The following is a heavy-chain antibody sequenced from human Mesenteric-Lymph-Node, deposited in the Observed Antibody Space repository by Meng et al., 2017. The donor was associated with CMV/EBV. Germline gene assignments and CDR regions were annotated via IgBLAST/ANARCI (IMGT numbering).Heavy chain of an antibody. J-gene: IGHJ4*02. D-gene: IGHD3-9*01. CDR3: ARGSSYDILTGYFDY. CDR1: GGSFSGYY. Sequence: VQLQHGGAGVLKPSATLSVTCVGYGGSFSGYYWNWIRQSPEKGLEWIGEINHSGSTTYNPSFTSRIIISVDTSTNQISLNMRSVTAADTAVYYCARGSSYDILTGYFDYWGQGALVTVSS. CDR2: INHSGST. V-gene: IGHV4-34*01.